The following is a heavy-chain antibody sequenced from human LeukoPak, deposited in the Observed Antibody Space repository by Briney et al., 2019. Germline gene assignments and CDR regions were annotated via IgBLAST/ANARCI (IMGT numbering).Heavy chain of an antibody. Sequence: KSSETLSLTCTVSGGSISSSSYYWGWIRQPPGKGLEWIGSIYYSGSTYYKPSLKSRVTISVDTSKNQFSLKLSSVTAADTAVYYCARHYYDILTGYYSDYWGQGTLVTVSS. CDR2: IYYSGST. D-gene: IGHD3-9*01. J-gene: IGHJ4*02. CDR1: GGSISSSSYY. V-gene: IGHV4-39*01. CDR3: ARHYYDILTGYYSDY.